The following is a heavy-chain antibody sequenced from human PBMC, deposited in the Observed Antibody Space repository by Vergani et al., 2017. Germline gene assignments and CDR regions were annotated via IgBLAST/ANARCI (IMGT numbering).Heavy chain of an antibody. V-gene: IGHV3-33*06. J-gene: IGHJ4*02. CDR2: IWSDGSKK. CDR1: GLTFSNYA. Sequence: QVQLVESGGGVVQPGRSLRLSCAASGLTFSNYAMHWVRQATGKGLEWVAVIWSDGSKKYYGDSVRGRFTISRDNSKNTLYLKMNSLRAEDTAVYYCAKETQDDTVEAPAAIQGTFDNWGQGTLVTVSS. CDR3: AKETQDDTVEAPAAIQGTFDN. D-gene: IGHD2-2*02.